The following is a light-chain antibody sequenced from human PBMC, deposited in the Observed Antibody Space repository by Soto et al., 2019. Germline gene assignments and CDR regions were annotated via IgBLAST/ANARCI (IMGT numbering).Light chain of an antibody. CDR3: QQRSNWPLSIT. V-gene: IGKV3-11*01. J-gene: IGKJ5*01. Sequence: EIVWTQSPATLSLSPRERATLSCRASQSVSSYLAWYQQKPGQAPRLLSYDASNRASGIPARLSGSGSGTDLALTISSLEPEDFAVYCCQQRSNWPLSITFGQGTRLEIK. CDR1: QSVSSY. CDR2: DAS.